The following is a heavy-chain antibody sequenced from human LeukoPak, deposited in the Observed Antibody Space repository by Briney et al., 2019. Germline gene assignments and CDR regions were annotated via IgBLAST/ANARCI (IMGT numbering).Heavy chain of an antibody. D-gene: IGHD4-23*01. CDR2: ITGPGGST. CDR1: GFTFSTYA. CDR3: AKDPPILRWSFDY. J-gene: IGHJ4*02. V-gene: IGHV3-23*01. Sequence: GGSQRLSYAASGFTFSTYAMSWVRRTPGKGLEWVSAITGPGGSTYYADSVKGRFTISRDNSKNTLYLQMNSLRAEDTAVYYCAKDPPILRWSFDYWGQGILATVSS.